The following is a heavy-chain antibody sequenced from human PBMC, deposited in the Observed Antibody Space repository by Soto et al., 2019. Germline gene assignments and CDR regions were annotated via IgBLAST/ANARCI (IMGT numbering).Heavy chain of an antibody. D-gene: IGHD2-15*01. CDR3: AAGHAGGLRGGVSY. CDR2: ISAYNGDT. V-gene: IGHV1-18*04. Sequence: QVQLVQSGGEVKKPGASVKVSCKTSGYTFTNYGITWVRQAPGQGLKWMGWISAYNGDTNYAQKFQGRVIMTTHTSTTTGYMEPRSLRSDDTAVYYCAAGHAGGLRGGVSYWGQGTLVTVSS. CDR1: GYTFTNYG. J-gene: IGHJ4*02.